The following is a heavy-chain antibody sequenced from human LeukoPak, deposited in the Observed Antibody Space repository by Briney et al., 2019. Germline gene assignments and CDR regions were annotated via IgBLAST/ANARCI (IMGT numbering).Heavy chain of an antibody. D-gene: IGHD6-13*01. V-gene: IGHV4-59*12. CDR2: IYYSGST. CDR1: GGSISSYY. CDR3: ARGPWYSSSWYGRFDY. Sequence: KASETLSLTCTVSGGSISSYYWSWIRQPPGKGLEWIGYIYYSGSTNYNPSLKSRVTISVDTSKNQFSLKLSSVTAADTAVYYCARGPWYSSSWYGRFDYWGQGTLVTVSS. J-gene: IGHJ4*02.